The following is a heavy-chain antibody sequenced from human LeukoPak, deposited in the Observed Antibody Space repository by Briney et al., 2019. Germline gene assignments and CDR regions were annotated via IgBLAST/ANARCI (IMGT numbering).Heavy chain of an antibody. CDR3: AKDDHSGSYFDY. V-gene: IGHV3-23*01. J-gene: IGHJ4*02. Sequence: PGGSLRLSCAASGFTFSSYAMGWVRQAPGKGLEWVSTISASGVDTYFADSVKGRFTISRDNSKNTLYLQINSLRAEDTAVYYCAKDDHSGSYFDYWGQGTLVTVSS. CDR1: GFTFSSYA. D-gene: IGHD1-26*01. CDR2: ISASGVDT.